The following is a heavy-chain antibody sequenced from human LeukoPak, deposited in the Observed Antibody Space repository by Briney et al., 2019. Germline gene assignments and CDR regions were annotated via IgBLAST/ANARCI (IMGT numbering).Heavy chain of an antibody. D-gene: IGHD3-3*01. CDR1: GGSISSGGYY. Sequence: SETLSLTCTVSGGSISSGGYYWSWIRQHPGKGLEWIGYIYYSGGTYYNPSLKSRVTISVDTSKNQFSLKLSSVTAADTAVYYCASGRPRFLEWLTEYYFDYWGQGTLVTVSS. CDR2: IYYSGGT. J-gene: IGHJ4*02. CDR3: ASGRPRFLEWLTEYYFDY. V-gene: IGHV4-31*03.